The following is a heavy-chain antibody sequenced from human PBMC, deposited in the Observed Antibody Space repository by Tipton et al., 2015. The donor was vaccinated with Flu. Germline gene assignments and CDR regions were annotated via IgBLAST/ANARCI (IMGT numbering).Heavy chain of an antibody. Sequence: LRLSCTVSGGSISSYYWSWIRQPAGKGLEWIGRIYTSGSTNYNPSLKSRVTMSVDTSKNQFSLKLSSVTAADTAVYYCARGDYDIWTGSYGMDVWGQGTTVTVSS. D-gene: IGHD3-9*01. CDR3: ARGDYDIWTGSYGMDV. CDR1: GGSISSYY. CDR2: IYTSGST. J-gene: IGHJ6*02. V-gene: IGHV4-4*07.